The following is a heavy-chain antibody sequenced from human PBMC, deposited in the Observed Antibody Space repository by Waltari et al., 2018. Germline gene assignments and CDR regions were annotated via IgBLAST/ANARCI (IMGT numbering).Heavy chain of an antibody. Sequence: QVQLQESGPGLARPSETLSLSCLVSSFSIRSGYFWGWIRQPPGKGLEWIGSISHSGKTYYNPSLKSRDTMSVDTSNNHFALKLTSVTAADTAIYYCVRDLGGSGTSWFDAWGQGTLVTVSS. CDR1: SFSIRSGYF. CDR3: VRDLGGSGTSWFDA. CDR2: ISHSGKT. D-gene: IGHD3-10*01. J-gene: IGHJ5*02. V-gene: IGHV4-38-2*02.